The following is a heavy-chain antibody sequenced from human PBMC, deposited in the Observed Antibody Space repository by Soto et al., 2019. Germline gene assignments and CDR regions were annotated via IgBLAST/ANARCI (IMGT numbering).Heavy chain of an antibody. CDR1: GYSFTSYW. Sequence: PGESLKISCKGSGYSFTSYWIGWVRQTPGKGLEWMGIIYPGDSDTRYSPSFQGQVTISADKSISTAYLQWSSLKASDTAMYYCARLVTIFGVVTRDNWFDPWGQGTLVTVSS. D-gene: IGHD3-3*01. CDR2: IYPGDSDT. CDR3: ARLVTIFGVVTRDNWFDP. V-gene: IGHV5-51*01. J-gene: IGHJ5*02.